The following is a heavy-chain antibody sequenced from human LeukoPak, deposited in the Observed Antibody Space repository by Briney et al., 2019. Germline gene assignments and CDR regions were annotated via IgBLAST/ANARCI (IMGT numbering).Heavy chain of an antibody. CDR1: GFIFNKHA. V-gene: IGHV3-23*01. Sequence: PGGSLRLSCAASGFIFNKHAMSWVRQAPGKGLEWVSGLSGSGSSTDYADSVKGRFTVSRDNSKNTPYLQMNSLRAEDTAVYYCARGLRPTKGYYDFWSGHGSEYGMDVWGQGTTVTVSS. D-gene: IGHD3-3*01. CDR3: ARGLRPTKGYYDFWSGHGSEYGMDV. CDR2: LSGSGSST. J-gene: IGHJ6*02.